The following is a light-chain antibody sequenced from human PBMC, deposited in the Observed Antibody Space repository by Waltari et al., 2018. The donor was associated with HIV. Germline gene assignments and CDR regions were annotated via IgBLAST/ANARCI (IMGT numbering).Light chain of an antibody. CDR1: QSIDTW. J-gene: IGKJ1*01. V-gene: IGKV1-5*03. CDR2: KTS. CDR3: QHYNTSSPWT. Sequence: DIQMTQSPSTLSTSVGDRITITCRASQSIDTWLAWYKQKPGKAPKLLVYKTSSLQSGVPSRFSGSGSGTEFTLTISSLQPDDFATYYCQHYNTSSPWTFGQGTRVDI.